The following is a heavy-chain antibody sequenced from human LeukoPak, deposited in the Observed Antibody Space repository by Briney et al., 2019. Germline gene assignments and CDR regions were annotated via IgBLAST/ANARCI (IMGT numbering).Heavy chain of an antibody. J-gene: IGHJ4*02. CDR1: GFTFSSYA. V-gene: IGHV3-30*01. D-gene: IGHD6-6*01. CDR2: ISYGGSNK. Sequence: GGSLRLSCAASGFTFSSYAMHWVRQAPGRGLEWVAVISYGGSNKYYADSVKGRFTISRDNSKNTLYLQMNSLRAEDTAVYYCARGFSSSWEGDFDYWGQGTLVTVSS. CDR3: ARGFSSSWEGDFDY.